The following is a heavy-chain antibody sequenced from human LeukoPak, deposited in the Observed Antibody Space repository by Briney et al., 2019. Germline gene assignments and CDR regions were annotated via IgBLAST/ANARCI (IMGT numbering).Heavy chain of an antibody. V-gene: IGHV1-69*02. J-gene: IGHJ3*02. CDR1: EGTFSSST. CDR3: ARGDILTGYYGEGGGHDAFDI. CDR2: IIPLLAIA. Sequence: TVKLSCTASEGTFSSSTLSWVRQAPGQGLDSMGRIIPLLAIATYAQKCQGRVTITAEKSTSTAYMELSSLRSEDTAVYYCARGDILTGYYGEGGGHDAFDIWGQGTMVTVSS. D-gene: IGHD3-9*01.